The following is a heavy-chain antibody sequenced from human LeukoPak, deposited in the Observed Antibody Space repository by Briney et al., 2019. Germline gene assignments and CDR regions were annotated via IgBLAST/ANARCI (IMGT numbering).Heavy chain of an antibody. CDR3: AKPRNYYDSEYYFDY. D-gene: IGHD3-22*01. Sequence: GGSLRLSGAASGRTFSSYGMHWVRQAPGKGLEWVAVILYDGSNKYYADSVKGRFTSSRDNSKNTLYLQMNSLRAEDTAVYYCAKPRNYYDSEYYFDYWGQGTLVTV. V-gene: IGHV3-33*06. J-gene: IGHJ4*02. CDR1: GRTFSSYG. CDR2: ILYDGSNK.